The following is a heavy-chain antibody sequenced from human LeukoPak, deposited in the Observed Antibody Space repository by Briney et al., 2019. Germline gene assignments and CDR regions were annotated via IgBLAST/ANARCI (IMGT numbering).Heavy chain of an antibody. D-gene: IGHD4-23*01. V-gene: IGHV1-69*06. J-gene: IGHJ5*02. CDR3: ARDRGRGSTVVTKGEVP. Sequence: PWASVKVSCKASGYTFTSYGISWVRQAPGQGLEWMGGIIPIFGTANYAQKFQGRVTITADKSTSTAYMELSSLRSEDTAVYYCARDRGRGSTVVTKGEVPWGQGTLVTVSS. CDR1: GYTFTSYG. CDR2: IIPIFGTA.